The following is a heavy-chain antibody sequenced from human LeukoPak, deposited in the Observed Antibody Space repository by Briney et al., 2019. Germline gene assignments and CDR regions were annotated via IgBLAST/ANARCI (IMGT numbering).Heavy chain of an antibody. CDR2: VYYSGSS. V-gene: IGHV4-59*02. Sequence: PGGSLRLSCAASGFTVSSNYMSWIRQPPGKGLEWIGSVYYSGSSYYSPSLESRVTISVDRTKNQFSLKLSSLTAADTAVYCCARGRGETMVRGLPRDWGQGTLVTVSS. CDR1: GFTVSSNY. D-gene: IGHD3-10*01. J-gene: IGHJ4*02. CDR3: ARGRGETMVRGLPRD.